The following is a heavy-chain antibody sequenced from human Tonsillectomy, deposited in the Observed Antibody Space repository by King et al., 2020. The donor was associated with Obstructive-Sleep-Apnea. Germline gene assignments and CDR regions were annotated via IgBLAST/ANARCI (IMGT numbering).Heavy chain of an antibody. V-gene: IGHV3-30*04. Sequence: VQLVESGGGVVQPGRSLRLSCVASGFTVTSYALHWVRQAPGKGLEWVAGISFDGSNKHYADSVKGRFTISRDNSKNTLYLQMNSLRAEDTAVYYCVSRHSRGYYHLDYWGQGTLVTVSS. CDR1: GFTVTSYA. CDR2: ISFDGSNK. CDR3: VSRHSRGYYHLDY. D-gene: IGHD3-22*01. J-gene: IGHJ4*02.